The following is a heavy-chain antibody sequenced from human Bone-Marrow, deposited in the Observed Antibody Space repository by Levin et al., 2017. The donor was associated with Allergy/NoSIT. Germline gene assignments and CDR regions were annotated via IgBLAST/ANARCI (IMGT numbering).Heavy chain of an antibody. J-gene: IGHJ4*02. CDR1: GFSVSSKY. Sequence: GESLKISCAASGFSVSSKYMSWVRQAPGKGLEWVSVIYSSGNTYYADSVKGRFTISRDNSKNTLFLQMNSLIAEDTAMYYCARGYGGSFDYWGQGTLVTVSS. V-gene: IGHV3-53*01. CDR3: ARGYGGSFDY. D-gene: IGHD1-26*01. CDR2: IYSSGNT.